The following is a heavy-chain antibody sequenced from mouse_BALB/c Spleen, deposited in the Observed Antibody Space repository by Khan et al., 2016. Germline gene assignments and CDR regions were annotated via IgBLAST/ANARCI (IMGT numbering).Heavy chain of an antibody. CDR1: GYSITSDYA. D-gene: IGHD1-1*01. CDR3: ARDYYGSGYFDY. J-gene: IGHJ2*01. Sequence: EVQLQESGPGLVKPSQSLSPTCTVTGYSITSDYAWNCLRQFPGNKLEWMGYISYSGSTSYNPSLKSRISITRDTSKNQFFLQLNSVTTEDTATYYWARDYYGSGYFDYWGQGTTLTVSS. CDR2: ISYSGST. V-gene: IGHV3-2*02.